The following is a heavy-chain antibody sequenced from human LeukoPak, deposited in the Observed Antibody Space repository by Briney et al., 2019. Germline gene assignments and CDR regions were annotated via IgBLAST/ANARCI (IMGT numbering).Heavy chain of an antibody. CDR1: GFTFDDFA. V-gene: IGHV3-9*01. CDR3: AKAPHYYTSATYWDYFEN. Sequence: PGGSLRLSCAASGFTFDDFAMHRVRQSPGKGLEWVSGISWNSDTTAYADSVKGRFTISGDNANNSLYLLMNSLRSEDTAFYYCAKAPHYYTSATYWDYFENWGQGSLVTVSS. D-gene: IGHD3-10*01. CDR2: ISWNSDTT. J-gene: IGHJ4*02.